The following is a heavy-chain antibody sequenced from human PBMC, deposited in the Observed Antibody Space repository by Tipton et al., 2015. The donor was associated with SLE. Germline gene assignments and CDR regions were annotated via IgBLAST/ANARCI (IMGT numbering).Heavy chain of an antibody. CDR2: IRFDGNNK. CDR1: GFTFSAYG. Sequence: SLRLSCVASGFTFSAYGMHWVRQAPGKGLEWLGFIRFDGNNKLYGDSVKGRITNSRDNSKDTLYLEMHTLRVEDTAVYYCAKDSDRTSIPFASDYWGQGTLVSVSS. D-gene: IGHD1-7*01. CDR3: AKDSDRTSIPFASDY. V-gene: IGHV3-30*02. J-gene: IGHJ4*02.